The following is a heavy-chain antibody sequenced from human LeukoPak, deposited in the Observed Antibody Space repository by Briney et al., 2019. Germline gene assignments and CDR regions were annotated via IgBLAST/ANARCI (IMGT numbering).Heavy chain of an antibody. CDR2: IYSGGHT. Sequence: PGGSLRLSCAASGFTVSNNYMSWVRQAPGKGLEWVSVIYSGGHTYYADSVKGRFTISRDNSKNTLSLQMNTLRAEDTAVYYCARFSSPRSVYYFDYWGQGTLVTVSS. V-gene: IGHV3-53*01. CDR3: ARFSSPRSVYYFDY. J-gene: IGHJ4*02. D-gene: IGHD3-16*01. CDR1: GFTVSNNY.